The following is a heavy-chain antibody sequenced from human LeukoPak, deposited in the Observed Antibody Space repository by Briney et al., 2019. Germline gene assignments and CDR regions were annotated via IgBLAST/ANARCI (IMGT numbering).Heavy chain of an antibody. V-gene: IGHV1-18*01. Sequence: GASVKVSCKASGYTFTSYGISWVRQAPGQGLEWMGWISAYNSNTNYAQKLQGRVTMTTDTSTSTAYTELRSLRSDDTAVYYCARGHYIWGSYRFNWFDPWGQGTLVTVSS. CDR1: GYTFTSYG. CDR2: ISAYNSNT. J-gene: IGHJ5*02. D-gene: IGHD3-16*02. CDR3: ARGHYIWGSYRFNWFDP.